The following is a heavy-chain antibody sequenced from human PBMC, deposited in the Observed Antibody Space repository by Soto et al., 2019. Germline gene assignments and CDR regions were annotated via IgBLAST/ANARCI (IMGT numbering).Heavy chain of an antibody. CDR3: ARECSGGSCYFNY. D-gene: IGHD2-15*01. CDR1: GGTFSSYA. CDR2: IIPIFGTA. Sequence: AASVKVSCKASGGTFSSYAVSWVRQAPGQGLEWMGGIIPIFGTANYAQKFQGRVTITADESTSTAYMELSSLRSEDTAVYYCARECSGGSCYFNYWGQGTLVTVSS. V-gene: IGHV1-69*13. J-gene: IGHJ4*02.